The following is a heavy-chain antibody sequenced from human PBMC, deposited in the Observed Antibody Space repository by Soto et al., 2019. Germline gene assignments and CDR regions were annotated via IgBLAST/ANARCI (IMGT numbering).Heavy chain of an antibody. CDR1: GFTFSSYA. J-gene: IGHJ3*02. CDR3: VKDLGGSGWYGVRWGGDDAFDI. V-gene: IGHV3-64D*08. D-gene: IGHD6-19*01. CDR2: ISSNGGST. Sequence: GGSRRLSCSASGFTFSSYAMHWVRQAPGKGLEYVSAISSNGGSTYYADSVKGRFTISRDNSKNTLYLQMSSLRAEDTAVYYCVKDLGGSGWYGVRWGGDDAFDIWGQGTMVTVSS.